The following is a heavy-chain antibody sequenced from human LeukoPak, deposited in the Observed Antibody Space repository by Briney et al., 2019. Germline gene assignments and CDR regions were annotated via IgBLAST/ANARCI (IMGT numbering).Heavy chain of an antibody. CDR2: INPDSGAT. Sequence: ASVKVSCKASGYTFTDYYMFWVRQAPGQGLQWMGWINPDSGATNYGQKFQGRVTMTTDTSISTAYMEVSRLRSDDTAVYYCARPASVHTNWFDPWGQGTLVTVSP. J-gene: IGHJ5*02. CDR1: GYTFTDYY. V-gene: IGHV1-2*02. CDR3: ARPASVHTNWFDP.